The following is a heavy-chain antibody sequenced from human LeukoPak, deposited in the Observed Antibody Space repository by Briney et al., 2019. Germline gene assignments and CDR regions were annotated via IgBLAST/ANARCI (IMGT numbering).Heavy chain of an antibody. CDR2: INHSGST. D-gene: IGHD2-15*01. J-gene: IGHJ6*02. Sequence: PETLSLTCTVYGGSFSGYYWSWIRQPPGKGLEWIGEINHSGSTNYNPSLKSRVTISVDTSKNQFSLKLSSVTAADTAVYYCAGGLVVVVAATRGMDVWGQGTTVTVSS. CDR1: GGSFSGYY. V-gene: IGHV4-34*01. CDR3: AGGLVVVVAATRGMDV.